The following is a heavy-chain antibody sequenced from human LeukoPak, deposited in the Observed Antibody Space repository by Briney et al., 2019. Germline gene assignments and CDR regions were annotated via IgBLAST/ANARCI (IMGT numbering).Heavy chain of an antibody. Sequence: PGRSLRLSCAASGFTFSSYAMHWVRQAPGKGLEWVAVISYDGSNKYYADSVKGRFTISRDNSKNTLYLQMNSLRAEDTAVYYCAREGYVTKWFGSYFDYWGQGTLVTVSS. J-gene: IGHJ4*02. CDR2: ISYDGSNK. V-gene: IGHV3-30*04. D-gene: IGHD3-10*01. CDR3: AREGYVTKWFGSYFDY. CDR1: GFTFSSYA.